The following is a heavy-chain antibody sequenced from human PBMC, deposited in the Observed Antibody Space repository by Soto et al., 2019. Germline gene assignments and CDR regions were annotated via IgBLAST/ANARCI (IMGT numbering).Heavy chain of an antibody. Sequence: GGSLRLSCAASGFTFSSYSMNWVRQAPGKGLEWVSYISSSSSTIYYADSVKGRFTISRDNAKNSLYLQMNSLRAEDTAVYYCARDSLTIFGVDQYNWFDPWGQGTLVTVSS. V-gene: IGHV3-48*01. D-gene: IGHD3-3*01. J-gene: IGHJ5*02. CDR3: ARDSLTIFGVDQYNWFDP. CDR1: GFTFSSYS. CDR2: ISSSSSTI.